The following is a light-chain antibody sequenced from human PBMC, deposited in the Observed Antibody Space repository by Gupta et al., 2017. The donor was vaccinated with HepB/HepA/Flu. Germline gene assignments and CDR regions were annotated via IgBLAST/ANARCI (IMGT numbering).Light chain of an antibody. CDR2: DAS. J-gene: IGKJ1*01. CDR3: QQRDISPRT. Sequence: IQMTQSPSSLSASVGDRVTITCLASQSISTYLNWYQQKPGKAPILLIYDASSLKSGVPSRFSGSGYGTEFTLTISRRQPEDFATYYCQQRDISPRTFGQGTXVEIK. CDR1: QSISTY. V-gene: IGKV1-39*01.